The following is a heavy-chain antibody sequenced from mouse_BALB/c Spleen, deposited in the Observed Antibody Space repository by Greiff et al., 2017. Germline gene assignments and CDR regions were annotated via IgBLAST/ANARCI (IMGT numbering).Heavy chain of an antibody. CDR2: INPGSGGT. J-gene: IGHJ2*01. D-gene: IGHD2-1*01. V-gene: IGHV1-54*01. CDR1: GYAFTNYL. Sequence: QVQLKQSGAELVRPGTSVKVSCKASGYAFTNYLIEWVKQRPGQGLEWIGVINPGSGGTNYNEKFKGKATLTADKSSSTAYMQLSSLTSDDSAVYFCARRYYGNFYFDYWGQGTTLTVSS. CDR3: ARRYYGNFYFDY.